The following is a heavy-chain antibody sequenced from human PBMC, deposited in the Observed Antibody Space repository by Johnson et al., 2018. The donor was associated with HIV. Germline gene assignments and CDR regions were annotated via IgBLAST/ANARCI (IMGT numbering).Heavy chain of an antibody. J-gene: IGHJ3*02. D-gene: IGHD6-13*01. CDR1: GFTFSNAW. CDR3: AKNPGIAGGAFDI. V-gene: IGHV3-9*01. Sequence: VQLVESGGGLVKPGGSLRLSCAASGFTFSNAWMSWVRQAPGKGLEWVSGISWNSGSIGYADSVKGRFTISRDNAKNSLYLQMNSLRAEDTALYYCAKNPGIAGGAFDIWGQGTMVTVSS. CDR2: ISWNSGSI.